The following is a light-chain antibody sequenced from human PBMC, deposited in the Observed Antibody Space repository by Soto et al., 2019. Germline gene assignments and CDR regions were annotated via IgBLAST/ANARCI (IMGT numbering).Light chain of an antibody. V-gene: IGLV2-14*03. CDR3: SSYTSRGTLV. J-gene: IGLJ2*01. Sequence: QSVLTQPASVSGSPGQSGTISCTGTSSDVGGYKYVSWYQQHPDIAPKLIIYDVSNRPSGISDRFSGSKSGNTASLTISGLQADDEADYYCSSYTSRGTLVFGGGTKLTVL. CDR2: DVS. CDR1: SSDVGGYKY.